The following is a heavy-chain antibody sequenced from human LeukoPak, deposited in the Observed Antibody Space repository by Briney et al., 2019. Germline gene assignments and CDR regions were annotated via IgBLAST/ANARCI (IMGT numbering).Heavy chain of an antibody. V-gene: IGHV1-3*01. CDR2: INAGNGNT. Sequence: ASVKVSCKASGYTFTSYAMHWVRQAPGQRLEWMGWINAGNGNTKYSQKFQGRVTITRDTSASTAYMGLSSLRSEDTAVYYCARGGATTYSGDYWGQGTLVTVSS. J-gene: IGHJ4*02. CDR3: ARGGATTYSGDY. D-gene: IGHD5-12*01. CDR1: GYTFTSYA.